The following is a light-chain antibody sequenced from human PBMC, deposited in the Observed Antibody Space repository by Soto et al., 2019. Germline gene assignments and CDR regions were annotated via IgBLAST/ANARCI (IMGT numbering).Light chain of an antibody. CDR1: QSVNNF. CDR3: QQRSNWPYT. CDR2: DAS. Sequence: EFVLTQSPGTLSLSPGERATLSCRASQSVNNFLAWYQQKPGQAPRLLIFDASNRATGIPARFSGSGSGTDLTLTIRSLEPEDSAVYYCQQRSNWPYTFGQGTKVDIK. V-gene: IGKV3-11*01. J-gene: IGKJ2*01.